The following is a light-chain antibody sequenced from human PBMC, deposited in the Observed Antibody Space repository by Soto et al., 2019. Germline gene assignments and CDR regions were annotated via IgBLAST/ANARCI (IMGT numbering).Light chain of an antibody. CDR2: DVT. J-gene: IGLJ2*01. CDR1: SSDVGGYNY. V-gene: IGLV2-14*01. Sequence: QLVLTQPASVSGSPGQSITISCTGTSSDVGGYNYVSWYQQHPGKAPKFMIYDVTNRPSGVSNRFSGSKSGNTASLTISGLQAEDEADYYCSSYTTSSTLVFGGGTKVTVL. CDR3: SSYTTSSTLV.